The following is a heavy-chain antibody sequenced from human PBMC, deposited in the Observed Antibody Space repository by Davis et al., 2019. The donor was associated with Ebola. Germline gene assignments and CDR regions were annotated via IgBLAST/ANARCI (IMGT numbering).Heavy chain of an antibody. Sequence: ASVKVSCKASGYTFTSYYMHWVRQAPGQGLEWMGIINPSGGSTSYAQKFQGRVTMTRDTSTSTVYMELSSLRSEDTAVYYCARERIGPGYCTNGVCYTGDLDYWGQGTLVTVSS. CDR2: INPSGGST. CDR3: ARERIGPGYCTNGVCYTGDLDY. D-gene: IGHD2-8*01. CDR1: GYTFTSYY. V-gene: IGHV1-46*01. J-gene: IGHJ4*02.